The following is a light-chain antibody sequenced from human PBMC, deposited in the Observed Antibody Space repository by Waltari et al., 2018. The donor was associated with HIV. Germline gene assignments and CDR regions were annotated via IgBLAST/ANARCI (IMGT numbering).Light chain of an antibody. CDR2: EVT. V-gene: IGLV2-8*01. CDR1: SSDVGGYNF. CDR3: SSYAGGNNLV. Sequence: QSALTQPPSASGSPGQSVTISCTGTSSDVGGYNFVSWYQQHPGKAPKLMIFEVTKHPSGVPARFSGSKTGNTASLTVSGLQADDEADYYCSSYAGGNNLVFGGGTKLTVL. J-gene: IGLJ2*01.